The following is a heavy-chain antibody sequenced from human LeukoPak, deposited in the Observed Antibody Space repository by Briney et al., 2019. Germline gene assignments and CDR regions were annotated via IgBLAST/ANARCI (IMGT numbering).Heavy chain of an antibody. Sequence: GRSPRLSCAAYGFTFSSYGMHWFRQAPGKGLEWVAFIRDDGINKYHADSVKGRFTISRDNSENTLYLQMNSLRAEDTAVYYCAKGRITMVRGVRGMDVWGKGTTVTISS. V-gene: IGHV3-30*02. J-gene: IGHJ6*03. CDR2: IRDDGINK. D-gene: IGHD3-10*01. CDR1: GFTFSSYG. CDR3: AKGRITMVRGVRGMDV.